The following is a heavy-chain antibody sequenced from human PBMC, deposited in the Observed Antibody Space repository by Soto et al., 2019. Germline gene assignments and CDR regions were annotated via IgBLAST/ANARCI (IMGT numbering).Heavy chain of an antibody. CDR2: INSGGTT. D-gene: IGHD5-12*01. Sequence: EVQVVESGGGLIQPGGSLRLSCAASGFTVTSNYMSWVRQAPGKGLEWVSIINSGGTTVYADSVKGRFTISRDNSKNTYYLQMNSLRAEDTAEYYCATGVPITPRTFDYRGQGTLVTVSS. CDR1: GFTVTSNY. CDR3: ATGVPITPRTFDY. J-gene: IGHJ4*02. V-gene: IGHV3-53*01.